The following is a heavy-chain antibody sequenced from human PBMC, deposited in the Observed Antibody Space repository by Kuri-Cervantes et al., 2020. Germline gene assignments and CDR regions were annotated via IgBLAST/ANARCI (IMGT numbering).Heavy chain of an antibody. CDR1: GFTFSDYY. J-gene: IGHJ4*02. Sequence: GGSLRLSCAASGFTFSDYYMSWVRQAPGKGLEWVSAISGSGGSTYYADSVKGRFTISRDNSKNTLYLQMNSLRAEDTAVYYCAVHSGSYYYFDYWGQGTLVTVSS. D-gene: IGHD1-26*01. CDR2: ISGSGGST. V-gene: IGHV3-23*01. CDR3: AVHSGSYYYFDY.